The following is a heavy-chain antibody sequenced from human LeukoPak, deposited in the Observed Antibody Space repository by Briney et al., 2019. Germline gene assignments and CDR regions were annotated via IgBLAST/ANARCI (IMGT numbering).Heavy chain of an antibody. J-gene: IGHJ4*02. CDR1: GYTFTELS. Sequence: ASVKASCKVSGYTFTELSMHWVRQAPGKGLEWMGGFDPEDGETIYAQKFQGRVTMTEDTSTDTAYMELSSLRSEDTAVYYCARTPLRSPYYFDYWGQGTLVTVSS. CDR3: ARTPLRSPYYFDY. D-gene: IGHD3-3*01. CDR2: FDPEDGET. V-gene: IGHV1-24*01.